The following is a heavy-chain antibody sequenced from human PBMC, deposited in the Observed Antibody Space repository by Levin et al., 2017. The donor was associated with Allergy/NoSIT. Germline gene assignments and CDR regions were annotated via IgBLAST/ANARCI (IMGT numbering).Heavy chain of an antibody. CDR1: GFTFSSYW. V-gene: IGHV3-74*01. CDR2: INSDGSAP. CDR3: AREYRSSSDY. Sequence: SGGSLRLSCAASGFTFSSYWMHWVRQAPGKGLVWVSGINSDGSAPRYADSVKGRFTISRDNAKNTLYLQMNSLRAEDTAEYYCAREYRSSSDYWGQGTLVTVSS. J-gene: IGHJ4*02. D-gene: IGHD6-6*01.